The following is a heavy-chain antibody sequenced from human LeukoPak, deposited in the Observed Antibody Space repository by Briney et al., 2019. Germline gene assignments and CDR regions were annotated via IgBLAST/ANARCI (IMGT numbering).Heavy chain of an antibody. CDR2: INHSGST. D-gene: IGHD2-2*01. V-gene: IGHV4-34*01. CDR1: GGSFSGYY. Sequence: SETLSLTCAVYGGSFSGYYWSWIRQPPGKGLEWIGEINHSGSTNYNPSLKSRVTISVDTSKNQFSLKLSSVTAADTAVYYCARGVPNCSSTSCYFRYFDLWGRGTLVTVSS. CDR3: ARGVPNCSSTSCYFRYFDL. J-gene: IGHJ2*01.